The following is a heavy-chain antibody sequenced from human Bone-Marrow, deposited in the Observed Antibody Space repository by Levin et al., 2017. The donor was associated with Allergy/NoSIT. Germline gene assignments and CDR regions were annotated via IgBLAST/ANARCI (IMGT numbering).Heavy chain of an antibody. J-gene: IGHJ4*02. CDR3: ARCSCWYGACYFDY. CDR2: IYSDGRT. D-gene: IGHD6-19*01. V-gene: IGHV3-66*01. Sequence: PGGSLRLSCAASGFTVSTNYMNWVRQAPGKELEWVSVIYSDGRTYYADSVKDRFTISRDNSENTLYLQMNSLRAEDTAIYYCARCSCWYGACYFDYWGQGTLVTVSS. CDR1: GFTVSTNY.